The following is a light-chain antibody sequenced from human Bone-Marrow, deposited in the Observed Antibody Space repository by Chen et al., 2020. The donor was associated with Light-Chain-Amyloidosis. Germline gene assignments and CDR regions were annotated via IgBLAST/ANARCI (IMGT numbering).Light chain of an antibody. CDR3: QQYGTSPLT. V-gene: IGKV3-20*01. J-gene: IGKJ4*01. CDR1: QTISSNY. CDR2: GSS. Sequence: EIVLTQSPGTLSLSPGEGANLSCRASQTISSNYLTWYPQKFGQAPRLLIYGSSSRATGIPDRFTGSGSGTDFTLTINRLEPEDFEMYYCQQYGTSPLTFGGGTKVEIK.